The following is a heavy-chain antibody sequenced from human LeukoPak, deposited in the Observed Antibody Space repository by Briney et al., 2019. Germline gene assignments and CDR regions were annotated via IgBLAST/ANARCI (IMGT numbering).Heavy chain of an antibody. J-gene: IGHJ3*02. CDR3: AREGGYGDYVYAFDI. V-gene: IGHV3-53*01. D-gene: IGHD4-17*01. CDR2: IYSGGRT. Sequence: GGSLRLSCAASGFTFSSNYMSWVRQAPGKGLEWVSVIYSGGRTYYTDSVTGGFTISRDNSKNTLYLQMNSLRADDTAVYYCAREGGYGDYVYAFDIWGQGTMVTVSS. CDR1: GFTFSSNY.